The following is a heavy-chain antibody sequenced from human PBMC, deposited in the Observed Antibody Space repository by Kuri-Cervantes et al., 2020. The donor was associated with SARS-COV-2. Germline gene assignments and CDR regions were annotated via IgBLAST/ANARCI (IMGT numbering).Heavy chain of an antibody. Sequence: GESLKISCAASGFTFSSYWMSWVRQAPGKGLEWVVNIKQDGSEKYYVDSVKGRFTISRDNAKNTLYLQMNSLRPEDTAVYYCARDIPKITLILIAIFKDSYAMDVWGQGTTVTVSS. V-gene: IGHV3-7*01. D-gene: IGHD3-22*01. CDR3: ARDIPKITLILIAIFKDSYAMDV. CDR1: GFTFSSYW. J-gene: IGHJ6*02. CDR2: IKQDGSEK.